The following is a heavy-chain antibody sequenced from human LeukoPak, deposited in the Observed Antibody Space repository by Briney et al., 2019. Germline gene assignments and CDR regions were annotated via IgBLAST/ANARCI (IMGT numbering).Heavy chain of an antibody. V-gene: IGHV1-46*01. CDR1: GYTFTSYY. Sequence: ASVKVSCKASGYTFTSYYMHWVRQAPGQGLEWMGIINPSGGSTSYAQKFQGRVTMTRDTSTSTVYMELSSLRSEDTAVYYCAREKRGVVVPAAMPFDYWGQGTLVTVSS. CDR3: AREKRGVVVPAAMPFDY. D-gene: IGHD2-2*01. J-gene: IGHJ4*02. CDR2: INPSGGST.